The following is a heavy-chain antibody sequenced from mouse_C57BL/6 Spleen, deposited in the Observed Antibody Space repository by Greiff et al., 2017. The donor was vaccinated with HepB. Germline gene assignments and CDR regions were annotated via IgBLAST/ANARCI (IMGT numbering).Heavy chain of an antibody. J-gene: IGHJ3*01. D-gene: IGHD3-3*01. V-gene: IGHV1-39*01. Sequence: EVQLQQSGPELVKPGASVKISCKASGYSFTDYNMNWVKQSNGKSLEWIGVINPNYGTTSYNQKFKGKATLTVDQSSSTAYMQLNSLTSEDSAVYDGAGAEAGPAWFAYWGQGTLVTVSA. CDR1: GYSFTDYN. CDR2: INPNYGTT. CDR3: AGAEAGPAWFAY.